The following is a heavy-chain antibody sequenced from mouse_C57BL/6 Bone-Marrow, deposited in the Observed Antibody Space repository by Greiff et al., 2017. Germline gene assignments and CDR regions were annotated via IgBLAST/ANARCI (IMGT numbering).Heavy chain of an antibody. CDR2: INSDGGST. J-gene: IGHJ4*01. V-gene: IGHV5-2*01. Sequence: DVKLVESGGGLVQPGESLKLSCESNEYEFPSPDMSWVRKTPEKRLELVAAINSDGGSTYYPDTMERRFIISRDNTKKTLYLQMSSLRSEDTALYYCARYYSNYYAMDYWGQGASGTVSS. CDR3: ARYYSNYYAMDY. D-gene: IGHD2-5*01. CDR1: EYEFPSPD.